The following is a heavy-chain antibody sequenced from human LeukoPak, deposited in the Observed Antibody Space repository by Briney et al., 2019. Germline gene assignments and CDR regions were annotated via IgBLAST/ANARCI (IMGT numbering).Heavy chain of an antibody. V-gene: IGHV3-23*01. J-gene: IGHJ4*02. CDR3: AKLSAYSYGDKGD. CDR2: FSGSGGYT. CDR1: GFTFSSYA. D-gene: IGHD5-18*01. Sequence: GGCLRLSCAASGFTFSSYAMSWVRQAPGKGLEWVSAFSGSGGYTYYADSLKGRFTISRDNSKNTLYLQMNSLRAEDTAVYYCAKLSAYSYGDKGDWGQGTLVTVSS.